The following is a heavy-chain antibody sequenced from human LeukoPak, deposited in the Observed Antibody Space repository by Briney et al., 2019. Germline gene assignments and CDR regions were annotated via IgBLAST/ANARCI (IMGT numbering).Heavy chain of an antibody. D-gene: IGHD4-17*01. CDR1: GGSISSSNW. CDR2: IYHSGST. Sequence: PSETLSLTCAVSGGSISSSNWWSRVRQPPGKGLEWIGEIYHSGSTNYNPSLKSRVTISVDKSKNQFSLKLSSVTAADTAVYYCAKASVTTAPKGIDYWGQGTLVTVSS. J-gene: IGHJ4*02. V-gene: IGHV4-4*02. CDR3: AKASVTTAPKGIDY.